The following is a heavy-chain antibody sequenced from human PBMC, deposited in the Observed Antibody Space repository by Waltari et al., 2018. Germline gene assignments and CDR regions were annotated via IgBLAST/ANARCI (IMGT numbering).Heavy chain of an antibody. J-gene: IGHJ3*02. CDR3: ARDPPQLADAFDI. D-gene: IGHD3-10*01. Sequence: QVRLQESGPGLVKPAGTLSLTCSVAGGSISSGSYYRTWPRQPAGKRLEWIGRIYPSGSTNYNPSRRSRLTISVDTSNNQFSLKLSSVTAADTAVYYCARDPPQLADAFDIWGQGTMVTVSS. V-gene: IGHV4-61*02. CDR1: GGSISSGSYY. CDR2: IYPSGST.